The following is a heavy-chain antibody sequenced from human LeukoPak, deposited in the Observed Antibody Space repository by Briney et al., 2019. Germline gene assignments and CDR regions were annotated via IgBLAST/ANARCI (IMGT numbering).Heavy chain of an antibody. CDR1: GFTFSAHY. Sequence: KAGGSLRLSCAASGFTFSAHYMSWIRQAPGRGLEWVSYISSSGTTICYADSMKGRFTISRDNAKNALYLQLNSPRAEDTAVYYCARVGLVGASVYFDYWGQGALVTVSS. CDR3: ARVGLVGASVYFDY. V-gene: IGHV3-11*01. D-gene: IGHD1-26*01. J-gene: IGHJ4*02. CDR2: ISSSGTTI.